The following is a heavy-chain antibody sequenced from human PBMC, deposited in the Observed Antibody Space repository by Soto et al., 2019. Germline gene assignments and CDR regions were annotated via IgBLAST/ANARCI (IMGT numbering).Heavy chain of an antibody. CDR3: AGDILRGSYRFDY. CDR2: INHSGST. J-gene: IGHJ4*02. Sequence: PSETLSLTCAVYGGSFSDYYWSWIRQPPGKGLEWIGEINHSGSTNYNPSLKSRVTISVDTSKKQSSLKLSSVTAADTAVYYCAGDILRGSYRFDYWGQGTLVTVSS. CDR1: GGSFSDYY. V-gene: IGHV4-34*01. D-gene: IGHD1-26*01.